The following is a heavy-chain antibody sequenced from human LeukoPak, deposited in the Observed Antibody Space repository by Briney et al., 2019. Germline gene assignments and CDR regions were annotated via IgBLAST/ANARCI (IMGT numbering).Heavy chain of an antibody. D-gene: IGHD2-2*01. J-gene: IGHJ6*02. CDR2: IYYSGST. V-gene: IGHV4-31*03. Sequence: KPSETLSLTCTVSGGSISSGGYNWSWIRQHPGKGLEWIGYIYYSGSTYYNPSLKSRVTISVDTSKNQFSLKLSSVTAADTAVYYCARERACSSTSCRYYYYYYGMDVWGQGTTVTVSS. CDR1: GGSISSGGYN. CDR3: ARERACSSTSCRYYYYYYGMDV.